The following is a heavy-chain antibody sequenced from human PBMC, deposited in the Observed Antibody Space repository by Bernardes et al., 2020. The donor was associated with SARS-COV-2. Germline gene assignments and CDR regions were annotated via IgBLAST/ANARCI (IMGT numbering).Heavy chain of an antibody. Sequence: SETLSLTCTVSGGSISTHYWSSIRQPPGKGLEWIAYIYHSGSTNYNPSLKSRVTISVDTSKYQFSLKLSSVTAADTAVYYCARSGGWYFDSWGQGTLVTVSS. D-gene: IGHD6-19*01. V-gene: IGHV4-59*11. CDR3: ARSGGWYFDS. J-gene: IGHJ4*02. CDR1: GGSISTHY. CDR2: IYHSGST.